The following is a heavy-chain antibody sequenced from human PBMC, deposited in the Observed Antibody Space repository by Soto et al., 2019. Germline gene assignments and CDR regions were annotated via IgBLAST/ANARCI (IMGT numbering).Heavy chain of an antibody. J-gene: IGHJ6*02. CDR1: GFTFTSSA. CDR2: IVVGSGNT. Sequence: SVKVSCKASGFTFTSSAVQWVRQARGQRLEWIGWIVVGSGNTNYAQKFQERVTITRDMSTSTAYMELSSLRSEDTAVYYCAAEASSCSYWPCPYYYYGRDVWGRGSTVTVSS. CDR3: AAEASSCSYWPCPYYYYGRDV. D-gene: IGHD6-13*01. V-gene: IGHV1-58*01.